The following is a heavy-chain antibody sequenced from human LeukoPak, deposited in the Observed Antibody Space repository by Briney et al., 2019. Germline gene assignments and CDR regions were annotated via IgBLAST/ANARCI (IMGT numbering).Heavy chain of an antibody. J-gene: IGHJ4*02. V-gene: IGHV4-30-4*01. D-gene: IGHD3-22*01. Sequence: PSQTLPLTCTVSGGSISSGDYYWSWIRQPPGKGLEWIGYIYYSGSTYYNPSLKSRVTISVDTSKNQFSLKLSSVTAADMAVYYCTRHDGSWENWGQGTLVTVSS. CDR1: GGSISSGDYY. CDR2: IYYSGST. CDR3: TRHDGSWEN.